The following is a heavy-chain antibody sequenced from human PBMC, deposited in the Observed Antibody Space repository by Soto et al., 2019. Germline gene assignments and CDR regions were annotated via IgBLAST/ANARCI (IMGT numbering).Heavy chain of an antibody. D-gene: IGHD6-13*01. CDR3: ARGPSSSTYNWFDP. CDR2: ISYDGSNK. J-gene: IGHJ5*02. Sequence: QVQLVESGGGVVQPGRSLRLSCAASGFTFSSYAMHWVRQAPGKGLEWVAVISYDGSNKYYADSVKGRFTISRDNSKNTLYLQMNSLRAEDTGVYYCARGPSSSTYNWFDPWGQGTLVTVSS. CDR1: GFTFSSYA. V-gene: IGHV3-30-3*01.